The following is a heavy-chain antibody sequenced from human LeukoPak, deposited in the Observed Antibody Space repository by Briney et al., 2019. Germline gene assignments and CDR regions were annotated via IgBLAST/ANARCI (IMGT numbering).Heavy chain of an antibody. J-gene: IGHJ4*02. V-gene: IGHV1-69*13. CDR3: ATIVVVAATAFDY. D-gene: IGHD2-15*01. CDR1: GGTFSSYA. Sequence: SVKVSCKASGGTFSSYAISWVRQAPGQGLEWMGGIIPIFGTANYTQKFQGRVTITADESTSTAYMELSSLRSEDTAVYYCATIVVVAATAFDYWGQGTLVTVSS. CDR2: IIPIFGTA.